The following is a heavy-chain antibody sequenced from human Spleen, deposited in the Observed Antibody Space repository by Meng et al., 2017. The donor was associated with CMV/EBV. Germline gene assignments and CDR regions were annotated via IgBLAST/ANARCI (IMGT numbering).Heavy chain of an antibody. Sequence: GGSLRLSCAASGFTFDEYTMHWVRQAPGKGLEWVSLITRDGGTTYYADSVKGRFTISRDNSKNSLYLQMNSLRTEDTALYSCAKDTSGGWPYWSYFDYWGPGTLVTVSS. J-gene: IGHJ4*02. V-gene: IGHV3-43*01. CDR2: ITRDGGTT. CDR1: GFTFDEYT. CDR3: AKDTSGGWPYWSYFDY. D-gene: IGHD1-26*01.